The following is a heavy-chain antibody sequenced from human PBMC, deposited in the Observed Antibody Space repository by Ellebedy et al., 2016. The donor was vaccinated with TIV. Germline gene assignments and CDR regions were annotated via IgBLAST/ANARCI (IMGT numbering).Heavy chain of an antibody. V-gene: IGHV3-48*01. Sequence: PGGSLRLSCAASGFTFSRFGMTWVRQAPGKGLEWVSYINSGSTSIYYADSVKGRFTISSDNAKKSLYLQMNSLRAEDTAVYYCAKGRGGGSDSSAPRYYFDYWGLGTLVTVSS. J-gene: IGHJ4*02. CDR2: INSGSTSI. CDR3: AKGRGGGSDSSAPRYYFDY. CDR1: GFTFSRFG. D-gene: IGHD3-22*01.